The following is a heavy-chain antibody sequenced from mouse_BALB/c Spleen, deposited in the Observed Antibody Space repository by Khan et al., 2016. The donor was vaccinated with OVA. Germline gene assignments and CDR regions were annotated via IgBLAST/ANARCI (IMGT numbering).Heavy chain of an antibody. CDR2: INTGSGYP. J-gene: IGHJ4*01. Sequence: QIQLVQSATELARPGASVKMSCKASGYTFTFYTMHWVKQRPGQGLEWIGYINTGSGYPEYNQNFKDKTTFTADKSSTTAYLQLNSLTSEDSAVFDCARTGGYDAMDYWGQGSSVTVSS. CDR1: GYTFTFYT. V-gene: IGHV1-4*02. CDR3: ARTGGYDAMDY.